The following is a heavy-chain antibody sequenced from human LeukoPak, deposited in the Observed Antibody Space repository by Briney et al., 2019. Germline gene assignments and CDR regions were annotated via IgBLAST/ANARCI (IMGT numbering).Heavy chain of an antibody. J-gene: IGHJ6*03. CDR1: GFTFDDYG. CDR3: ARLYNNYYYYYMDV. Sequence: GGSLRLSCAASGFTFDDYGMSWVRQAPEKGLEWVSGINWNGDSTGYADSVKGRFTISRDNAKNSLYLQMNSLRAEDTALYHCARLYNNYYYYYMDVWGKGTTVTVSS. CDR2: INWNGDST. D-gene: IGHD2-2*02. V-gene: IGHV3-20*01.